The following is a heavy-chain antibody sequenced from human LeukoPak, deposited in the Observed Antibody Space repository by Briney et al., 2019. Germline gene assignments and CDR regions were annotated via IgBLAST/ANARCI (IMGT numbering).Heavy chain of an antibody. V-gene: IGHV4-34*01. CDR1: GGFFSGYY. D-gene: IGHD3-22*01. Sequence: QPSETLSLTCAVYGGFFSGYYWSWIRQPPGKGLEWIGEINHSGSTNYNPSLKSRVTISVDTSKNQFSLKLSSVTAADTAVYYCARGEYYDSSGYSSLYWYFDLWGRGTLVTVSS. J-gene: IGHJ2*01. CDR3: ARGEYYDSSGYSSLYWYFDL. CDR2: INHSGST.